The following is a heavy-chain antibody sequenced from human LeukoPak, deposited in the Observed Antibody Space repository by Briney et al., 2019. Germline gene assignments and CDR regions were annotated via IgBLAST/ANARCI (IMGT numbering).Heavy chain of an antibody. CDR1: GFTFSSYA. V-gene: IGHV3-23*01. Sequence: GGSLRLSCAASGFTFSSYAMSWVRQAPGKGLEWVSAISGSGGSTYYADSVKGRFTISRDNSKNTLYLQMNSLRAEDTAVYYCAKAGPWGSGYSYGVDYWGQGTLVTVSS. CDR3: AKAGPWGSGYSYGVDY. J-gene: IGHJ4*02. CDR2: ISGSGGST. D-gene: IGHD5-18*01.